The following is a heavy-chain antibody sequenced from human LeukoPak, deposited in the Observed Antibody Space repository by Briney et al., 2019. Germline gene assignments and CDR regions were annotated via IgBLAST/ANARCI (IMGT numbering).Heavy chain of an antibody. CDR2: MNPNSGNT. D-gene: IGHD3-10*01. CDR1: GYTFTSYD. J-gene: IGHJ5*02. Sequence: GASVKVSCKASGYTFTSYDINWVRQATGQGLVWMGWMNPNSGNTGYAQKFQGRVTMTRNTSISTAYMELSSLRSDDTAVYYCARGCPGGVRKPNYYGSGSYEVKRSTNWFDPGAREPWSPSPQ. CDR3: ARGCPGGVRKPNYYGSGSYEVKRSTNWFDP. V-gene: IGHV1-8*01.